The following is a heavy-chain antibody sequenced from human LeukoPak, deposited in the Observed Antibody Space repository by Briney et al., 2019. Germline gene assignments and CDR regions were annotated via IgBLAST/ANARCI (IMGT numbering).Heavy chain of an antibody. CDR2: INPNSGGT. D-gene: IGHD1-14*01. CDR1: GYTFTGYY. J-gene: IGHJ1*01. CDR3: ARPALWVADLTTNEYFQH. V-gene: IGHV1-2*02. Sequence: GASVKVSCKASGYTFTGYYMHWVRQAPGQGLEWMGWINPNSGGTKYAQKFQGRVTITADESTSTAYMGLSSLRSEDTAVYYCARPALWVADLTTNEYFQHWGQGTLVTVSS.